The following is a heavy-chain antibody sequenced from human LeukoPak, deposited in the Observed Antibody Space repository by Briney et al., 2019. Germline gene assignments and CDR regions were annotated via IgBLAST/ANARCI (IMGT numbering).Heavy chain of an antibody. J-gene: IGHJ5*02. Sequence: ASVKVSCKASGYTFTGYYMHWVRQAPGQGLEWMGWINPNSGGTNYAQKFQGRVTMTRDTSISTAYMELSRLRSDDTAVYYCAREPSRYSSGWYVDLGNWFDPWGQGTLVTVSS. CDR3: AREPSRYSSGWYVDLGNWFDP. CDR1: GYTFTGYY. D-gene: IGHD6-19*01. V-gene: IGHV1-2*02. CDR2: INPNSGGT.